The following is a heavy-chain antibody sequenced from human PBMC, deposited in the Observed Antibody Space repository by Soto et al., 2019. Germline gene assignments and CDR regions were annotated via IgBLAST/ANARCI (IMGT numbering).Heavy chain of an antibody. CDR1: GFTFSSYA. J-gene: IGHJ5*02. Sequence: GGSLRLSCAACGFTFSSYAMSWVRQAPGKXLEWVSAISGSGGSTYYADSVKGRFTISRDNSKNTLYLQMNSLRAEDTAVYYCAKDAQGYCTNGVCYPNWFDPWGQGTLVTVSS. CDR3: AKDAQGYCTNGVCYPNWFDP. V-gene: IGHV3-23*01. CDR2: ISGSGGST. D-gene: IGHD2-8*01.